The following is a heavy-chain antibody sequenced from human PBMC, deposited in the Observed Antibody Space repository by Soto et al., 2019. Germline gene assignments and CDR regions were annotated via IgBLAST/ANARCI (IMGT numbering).Heavy chain of an antibody. Sequence: EVQLLESGGGLVQPGGSLRLSCAASGFPFNTYAMTWVRQAPGKGLDWVTTISGSGGNTYYADSVKGRFTVSRDNSKNTLYLQMNSLRAEDTAVYYCANRYYGSGSYSFDYWGRGTLVTVSS. CDR2: ISGSGGNT. D-gene: IGHD3-10*01. J-gene: IGHJ4*02. CDR3: ANRYYGSGSYSFDY. V-gene: IGHV3-23*01. CDR1: GFPFNTYA.